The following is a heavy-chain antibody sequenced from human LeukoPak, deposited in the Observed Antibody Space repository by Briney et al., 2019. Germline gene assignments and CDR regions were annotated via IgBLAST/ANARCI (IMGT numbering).Heavy chain of an antibody. Sequence: GGSLRLSCAASGFTFSSYGMHRVRRAPGKGLEWVAVIWYDGSNKYYADSVKGRFTISRDNSKNTLYLQMNSLRAEDTAVYYWAREDSLSSSSPYYYYYYGMDVWGQGTTVTVSS. V-gene: IGHV3-33*01. J-gene: IGHJ6*02. D-gene: IGHD6-6*01. CDR1: GFTFSSYG. CDR2: IWYDGSNK. CDR3: AREDSLSSSSPYYYYYYGMDV.